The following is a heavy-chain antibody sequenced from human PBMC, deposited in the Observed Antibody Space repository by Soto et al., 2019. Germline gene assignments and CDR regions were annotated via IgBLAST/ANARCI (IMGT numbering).Heavy chain of an antibody. D-gene: IGHD4-17*01. CDR3: ATATKTTVTTAFDP. CDR1: GFTFSTSA. J-gene: IGHJ5*02. V-gene: IGHV3-23*01. CDR2: ISGSGGST. Sequence: GGSLRLSCAVSGFTFSTSAMSWVRQAPGKGLEWVSLISGSGGSTYYADSVKGRFTISRDNSKDTLYLQMNSLRGEDTAVYYCATATKTTVTTAFDPWGQGTLVTVSS.